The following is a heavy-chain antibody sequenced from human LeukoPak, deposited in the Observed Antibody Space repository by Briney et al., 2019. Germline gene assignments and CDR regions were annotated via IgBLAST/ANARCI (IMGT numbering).Heavy chain of an antibody. CDR3: TTIRKGYDFWSGYVYFDY. CDR1: GFTFNNAW. J-gene: IGHJ4*02. V-gene: IGHV3-15*01. D-gene: IGHD3-3*01. CDR2: IKSKTDGGTT. Sequence: PGGSLRLSCAASGFTFNNAWMSWVRQAPGKGLEWVGRIKSKTDGGTTDYAAPGKGRFTISRDDSKNTLYLQMNSLKTEDTAVYYCTTIRKGYDFWSGYVYFDYWGQGTLVTVSS.